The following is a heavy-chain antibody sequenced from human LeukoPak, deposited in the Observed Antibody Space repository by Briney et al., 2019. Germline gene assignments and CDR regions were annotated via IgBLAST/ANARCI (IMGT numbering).Heavy chain of an antibody. D-gene: IGHD3-22*01. J-gene: IGHJ3*01. CDR1: GDSISSSSYC. V-gene: IGHV4-39*07. Sequence: SETLSLTCTVSGDSISSSSYCWDWIRQPRGKGLEWIGNIYNSANTHYNPSLKTRITMSLDTSNNQFSLKLTSVTAADTAMYYCARDGGYFDSSGYFYRDAFDFWGQGIMITVSS. CDR2: IYNSANT. CDR3: ARDGGYFDSSGYFYRDAFDF.